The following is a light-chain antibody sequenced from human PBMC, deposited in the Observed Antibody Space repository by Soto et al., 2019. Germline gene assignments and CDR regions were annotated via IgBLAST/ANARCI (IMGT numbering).Light chain of an antibody. CDR3: SSYTRSSSLV. CDR1: SSDIGDYDY. CDR2: EVS. J-gene: IGLJ2*01. V-gene: IGLV2-14*01. Sequence: QSALTQPASVSGSPGQSITISCTGTSSDIGDYDYVSWYQQHPGKAPKLMIYEVSNRPSGISNSFSGSKSGNTASLTISGLQPEDEADYYCSSYTRSSSLVFGGGTKLTVL.